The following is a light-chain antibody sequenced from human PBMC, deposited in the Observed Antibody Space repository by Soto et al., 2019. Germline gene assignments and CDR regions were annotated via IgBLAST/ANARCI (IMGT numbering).Light chain of an antibody. CDR1: QSVSSSF. CDR3: QQFGNSPPYT. J-gene: IGKJ2*01. V-gene: IGKV3-20*01. CDR2: GAS. Sequence: EIVLTQSPGTLSLSPGGRATLSCRASQSVSSSFLAWYQQKPGQAPRLLIYGASSRATGIPDRFSGSGSGTDFTLTISRLEPEDFAVYYCQQFGNSPPYTFGQGTKLEIK.